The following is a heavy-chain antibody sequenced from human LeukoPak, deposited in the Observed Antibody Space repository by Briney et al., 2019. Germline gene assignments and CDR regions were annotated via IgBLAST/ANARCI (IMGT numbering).Heavy chain of an antibody. CDR3: AREDGNPGLANWFDP. Sequence: GASVTVSCKASGFTFTGYYMHWVRQAPGQGLEWMGWINPNSGGTNFAQKFQGRVTMTRDTSISAAYMELSRLTSDDTAVYYCAREDGNPGLANWFDPWGQGTLVTVSS. J-gene: IGHJ5*02. D-gene: IGHD1-14*01. CDR2: INPNSGGT. V-gene: IGHV1-2*02. CDR1: GFTFTGYY.